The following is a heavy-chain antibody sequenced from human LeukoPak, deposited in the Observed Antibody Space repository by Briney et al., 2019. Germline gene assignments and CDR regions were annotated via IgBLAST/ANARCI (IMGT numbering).Heavy chain of an antibody. V-gene: IGHV3-53*01. D-gene: IGHD2-2*01. J-gene: IGHJ4*02. CDR2: IYSGGST. Sequence: GGSLRLSCAASGFTVSTYYMTWVRQAPGKGLERVSVIYSGGSTYYADSVKGRFTVSRDNSKNTLYLQMNSLRAEDTAMYYCARGLGYCTSTTCLLPFDYWGQGTLVTVSS. CDR3: ARGLGYCTSTTCLLPFDY. CDR1: GFTVSTYY.